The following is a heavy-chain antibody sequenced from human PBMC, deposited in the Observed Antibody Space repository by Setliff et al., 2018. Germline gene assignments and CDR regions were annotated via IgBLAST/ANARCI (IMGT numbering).Heavy chain of an antibody. CDR3: VREGYSEYFQD. J-gene: IGHJ1*01. D-gene: IGHD1-1*01. V-gene: IGHV4-59*01. CDR1: GDSINNFY. Sequence: SETLSLTCTVSGDSINNFYWTWIRQPPGKGLEWIGYIYHSGGTSYNPSLKSRVTISVDTSKNQLSLTLSSVTAADTAVYYCVREGYSEYFQDWGRGTLVTVSS. CDR2: IYHSGGT.